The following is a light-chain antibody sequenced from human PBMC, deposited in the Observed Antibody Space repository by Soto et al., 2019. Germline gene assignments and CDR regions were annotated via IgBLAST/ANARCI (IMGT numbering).Light chain of an antibody. CDR2: GAS. CDR1: QTVTSSY. V-gene: IGKV3-20*01. J-gene: IGKJ3*01. CDR3: HQYGSSPLT. Sequence: EIVLTQSPRTLSLSPGERATLTCRASQTVTSSYLAWYQQKPGQAPRLLMYGASSRATGIPDRFSGSGSGTDFTLTISRLEPEDFAVYYCHQYGSSPLTFGPGTKVDIK.